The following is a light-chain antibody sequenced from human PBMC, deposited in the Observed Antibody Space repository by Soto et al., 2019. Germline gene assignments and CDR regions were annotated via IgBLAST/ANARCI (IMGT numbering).Light chain of an antibody. CDR3: QEYNSYTGT. Sequence: DIQMTQSPSTLSASLGDRVTITFRASQTVNAWLAWNQHKPGKAPKPLIYDASSLESGVPARFSGSGSGTEFILTISSLQPDDFGTYYCQEYNSYTGTFGPGTKVDIK. CDR2: DAS. J-gene: IGKJ1*01. V-gene: IGKV1-5*01. CDR1: QTVNAW.